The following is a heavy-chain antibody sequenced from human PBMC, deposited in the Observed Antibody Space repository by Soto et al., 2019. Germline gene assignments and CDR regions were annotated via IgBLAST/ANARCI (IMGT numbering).Heavy chain of an antibody. J-gene: IGHJ4*02. CDR3: ARTYYYDSSGYPSSIHY. Sequence: GGSLRLSCAASGFTFSSYGMHWVRQAPGKGLEWVAVIWYDGSNKYYADSVKGRFTISRDNSKNTLYLQMNSLRAEDTAVYYCARTYYYDSSGYPSSIHYCDPGTLGTVFS. D-gene: IGHD3-22*01. CDR2: IWYDGSNK. CDR1: GFTFSSYG. V-gene: IGHV3-33*01.